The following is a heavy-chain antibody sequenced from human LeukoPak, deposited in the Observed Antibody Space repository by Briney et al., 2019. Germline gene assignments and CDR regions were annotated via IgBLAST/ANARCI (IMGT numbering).Heavy chain of an antibody. D-gene: IGHD2-15*01. J-gene: IGHJ4*02. V-gene: IGHV1-18*01. Sequence: ASVKVSCKASGYTFTSYGISWVRQALGQGLEWMGWISAYNGNTNYAQKLQGRVTMTTDTSTSTAYMELRSLRSDDTAVYYCARAEVGYCSGGSCYQPFDYWGQGTLVTVSS. CDR3: ARAEVGYCSGGSCYQPFDY. CDR1: GYTFTSYG. CDR2: ISAYNGNT.